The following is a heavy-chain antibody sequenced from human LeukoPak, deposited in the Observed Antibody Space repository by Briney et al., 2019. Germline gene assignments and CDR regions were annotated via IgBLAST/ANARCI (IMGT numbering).Heavy chain of an antibody. CDR3: AVTDYYGSGSYYSPLDY. J-gene: IGHJ4*02. CDR1: GFTFSSYG. Sequence: PGGSLRLSCAASGFTFSSYGMHWVRQAPGKGLEWVAVIWYDGSNKYYADSVKGRFTISRDNSKNTLYVQMNSLRAEDTAVYYCAVTDYYGSGSYYSPLDYWGQGTLVTVSS. V-gene: IGHV3-33*01. D-gene: IGHD3-10*01. CDR2: IWYDGSNK.